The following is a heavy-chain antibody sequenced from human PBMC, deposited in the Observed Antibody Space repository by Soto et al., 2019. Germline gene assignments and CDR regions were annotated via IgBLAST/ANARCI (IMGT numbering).Heavy chain of an antibody. D-gene: IGHD2-2*01. CDR1: RASITFGHYY. Sequence: SLTCFVPRASITFGHYYWRWYRQPPGKGLERIGHMFFTGATNYSPSRNSRVTMSVDSSKSQFSLNLTSVTAADSGTYFCARARSASAASSLGRRLEGWGQGTTVIVSS. CDR3: ARARSASAASSLGRRLEG. V-gene: IGHV4-61*01. CDR2: MFFTGAT. J-gene: IGHJ6*01.